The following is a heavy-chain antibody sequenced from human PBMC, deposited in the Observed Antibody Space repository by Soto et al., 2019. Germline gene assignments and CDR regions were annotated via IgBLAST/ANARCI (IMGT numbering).Heavy chain of an antibody. D-gene: IGHD1-1*01. CDR3: ARGRYGDY. J-gene: IGHJ4*02. V-gene: IGHV1-18*01. Sequence: QVHLVQSGAEVKKPGASVKVSCKGSGYAFTTYGITWVRQAPGQGLEWMGWISAHNGNTNYAQKLPGRATVTRDTSTSTAYMELRSLRSDDTAVYYCARGRYGDYWGQGALVTVSS. CDR1: GYAFTTYG. CDR2: ISAHNGNT.